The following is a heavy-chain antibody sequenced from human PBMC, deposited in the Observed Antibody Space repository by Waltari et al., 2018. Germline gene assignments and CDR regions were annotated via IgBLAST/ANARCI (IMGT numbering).Heavy chain of an antibody. CDR3: ATVGGSIDY. Sequence: QVQLQASGPGLVKPSETLSLTCAVSGYSISSGYYWGWIRQPPGKGLEWIGSIYHSGSTYYNPSLKSRVTISVDTSKNQFSLKLSSVTAADTAVYYCATVGGSIDYWGQGTLVTVSS. V-gene: IGHV4-38-2*01. D-gene: IGHD1-26*01. CDR2: IYHSGST. CDR1: GYSISSGYY. J-gene: IGHJ4*02.